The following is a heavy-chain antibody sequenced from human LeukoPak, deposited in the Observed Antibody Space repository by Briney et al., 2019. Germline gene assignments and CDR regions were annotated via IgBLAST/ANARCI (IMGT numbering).Heavy chain of an antibody. V-gene: IGHV3-53*01. Sequence: GGSLRLSGSASGFTVSSNYMSWVRQAPGKGLEWVSVIYSGGTTNYADSVKRRFTISRDNSKNTLFLQMNSLRAEDTAVYYCSRGGYSSSWYHFDYWGQGTLVTVSS. J-gene: IGHJ4*02. CDR1: GFTVSSNY. D-gene: IGHD6-13*01. CDR3: SRGGYSSSWYHFDY. CDR2: IYSGGTT.